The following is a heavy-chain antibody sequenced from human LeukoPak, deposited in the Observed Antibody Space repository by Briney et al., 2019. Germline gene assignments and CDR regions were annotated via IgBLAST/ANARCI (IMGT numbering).Heavy chain of an antibody. D-gene: IGHD1-1*01. CDR3: ARDRTGPFDY. Sequence: GGSLRLSCAASGFTFSSYAMHWVRQAPGKGLEFVAVISYDGSNKYYADSVKGRFTISGDNSKNTLYLQMNSLRAEDTAVYYRARDRTGPFDYWGQGTLVTVSS. J-gene: IGHJ4*02. V-gene: IGHV3-30*01. CDR2: ISYDGSNK. CDR1: GFTFSSYA.